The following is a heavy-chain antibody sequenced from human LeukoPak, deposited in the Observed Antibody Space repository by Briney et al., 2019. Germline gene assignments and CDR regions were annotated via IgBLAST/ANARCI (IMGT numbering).Heavy chain of an antibody. J-gene: IGHJ4*02. CDR1: GGSFSGYY. CDR3: ARGPYSSGLDY. Sequence: SETLSLTCAVYGGSFSGYYWSWIRQPPGKGLDWIGEINHSGSTNYNPSLKSRVTISVDTSKNQFSLKLSSVTAAHTAVYYCARGPYSSGLDYWGQGTLVTVSS. V-gene: IGHV4-34*01. D-gene: IGHD6-19*01. CDR2: INHSGST.